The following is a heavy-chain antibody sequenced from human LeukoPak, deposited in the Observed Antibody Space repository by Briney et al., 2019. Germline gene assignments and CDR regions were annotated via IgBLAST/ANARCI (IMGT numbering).Heavy chain of an antibody. V-gene: IGHV3-48*03. CDR2: ISISGSIT. J-gene: IGHJ4*02. D-gene: IGHD3-10*01. CDR3: ARKSSGIYAY. Sequence: PGGSLRLSCAASGFTFGSYEMNWVRQAPGKGLEWVSYISISGSITYYADSVKGRFTISRDNAKNSLYLQMNRLRAEDTAVYYCARKSSGIYAYWGQGTLVTVSS. CDR1: GFTFGSYE.